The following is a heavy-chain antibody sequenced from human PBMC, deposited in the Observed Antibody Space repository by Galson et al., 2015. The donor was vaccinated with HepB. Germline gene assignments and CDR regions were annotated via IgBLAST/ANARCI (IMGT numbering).Heavy chain of an antibody. CDR3: ARHRSVRSSSWEAFDY. J-gene: IGHJ4*02. D-gene: IGHD6-13*01. CDR1: GFTFTRYA. V-gene: IGHV3-30*04. Sequence: SLRLSCAASGFTFTRYAMTWVRQAPGKGLEWVAVVSFDGSNKYYADSVKGRFTISRDNSKNTLYLQMNSLRAEDTAVYYCARHRSVRSSSWEAFDYWGQGTLVTVSS. CDR2: VSFDGSNK.